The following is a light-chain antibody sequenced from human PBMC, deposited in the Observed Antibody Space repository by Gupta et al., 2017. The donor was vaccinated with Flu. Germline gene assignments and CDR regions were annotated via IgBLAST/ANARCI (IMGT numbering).Light chain of an antibody. CDR3: SSFISSSTLV. CDR1: SRDIGSYNY. CDR2: CIP. V-gene: IGLV2-14*01. Sequence: QSALTQPASVSGSPGHSITISCTGTSRDIGSYNYVSWYQQHLRQAPNLLLYCIPNWPSGVSIRFSACKSGDTASPTIFGLQAEDGGDYYCSSFISSSTLVFGGGTKLTVL. J-gene: IGLJ2*01.